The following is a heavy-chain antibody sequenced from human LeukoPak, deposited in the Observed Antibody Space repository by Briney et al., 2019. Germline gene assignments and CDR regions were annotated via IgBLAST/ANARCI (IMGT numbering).Heavy chain of an antibody. Sequence: SETLSLTCAVYGGSFSGYYCSWIRQPPGKGLEWIGEINHSGSTNYNPSLKSRVTISVDTSKNQFSLKLSSVTAADTAVYYCARRGRTTVYAFDIWGQGTMVTVSS. CDR3: ARRGRTTVYAFDI. CDR1: GGSFSGYY. CDR2: INHSGST. V-gene: IGHV4-34*01. J-gene: IGHJ3*02. D-gene: IGHD4-17*01.